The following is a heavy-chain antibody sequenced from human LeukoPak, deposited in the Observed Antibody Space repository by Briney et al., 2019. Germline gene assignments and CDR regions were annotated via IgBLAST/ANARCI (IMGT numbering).Heavy chain of an antibody. V-gene: IGHV3-23*01. CDR2: ISCSGGST. J-gene: IGHJ4*02. Sequence: PGGSLRLSCAASGFTFSSYAMSWVRQAPGKGLQWVSAISCSGGSTYYADSVKGRFTISRDNSKNTLYLQMNNLRAEDTAVYYCARSTPSDFYFDYWGQGTLVTVSS. CDR1: GFTFSSYA. D-gene: IGHD2-2*01. CDR3: ARSTPSDFYFDY.